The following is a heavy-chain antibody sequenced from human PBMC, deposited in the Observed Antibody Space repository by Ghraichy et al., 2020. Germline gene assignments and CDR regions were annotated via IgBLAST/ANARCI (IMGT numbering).Heavy chain of an antibody. D-gene: IGHD6-19*01. J-gene: IGHJ3*02. V-gene: IGHV3-48*03. CDR3: ARDHSSGWHPDAFDI. Sequence: GESLRLSCAASGFTFSSYEMNWVRQAPGKGLEWVSYISSSGSTIYYADSVKGRFTISRDNAKNSLYLQMNSLRAEDTAVYYCARDHSSGWHPDAFDIWGQGTMVTVSS. CDR2: ISSSGSTI. CDR1: GFTFSSYE.